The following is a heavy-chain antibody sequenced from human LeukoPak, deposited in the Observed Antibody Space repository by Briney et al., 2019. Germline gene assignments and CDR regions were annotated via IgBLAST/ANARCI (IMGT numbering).Heavy chain of an antibody. CDR2: VNSDGSST. CDR1: GFTFSSYG. Sequence: GGSLRLSCAASGFTFSSYGMHWVRQAPGKGLVWVSRVNSDGSSTSYADSVKGRFTISRDNAKNTLYLQMNSLRAEDTAVYYCARVACSSTTSCATVDYWGQGTLVTVSS. D-gene: IGHD2/OR15-2a*01. V-gene: IGHV3-74*01. J-gene: IGHJ4*02. CDR3: ARVACSSTTSCATVDY.